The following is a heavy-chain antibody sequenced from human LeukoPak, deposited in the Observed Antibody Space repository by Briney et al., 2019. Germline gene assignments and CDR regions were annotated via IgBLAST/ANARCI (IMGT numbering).Heavy chain of an antibody. Sequence: ASVKVSCKASGYTFTSYGISWVRQAPGQGLEWMGWISAYNGNTNYAQKLQGRVTMTTDTSTSTAYMELRSLRSEDTAVYYCARAPDCSGGSCYSYAFDIWGQGTMVTVSS. CDR1: GYTFTSYG. J-gene: IGHJ3*02. CDR3: ARAPDCSGGSCYSYAFDI. CDR2: ISAYNGNT. V-gene: IGHV1-18*01. D-gene: IGHD2-15*01.